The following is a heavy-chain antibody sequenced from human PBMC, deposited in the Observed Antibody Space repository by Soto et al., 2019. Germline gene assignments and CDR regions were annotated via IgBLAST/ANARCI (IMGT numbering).Heavy chain of an antibody. CDR3: ARDQVAAAGASYYYYGMDV. Sequence: GSLRLSCAASGFTVSSNYMSWVRQAPGKGLEWVSVIYSGGSTYYADSVKGRFTISRDNSKNTLYLQMNSLRAEDTAVYYRARDQVAAAGASYYYYGMDVWGQGTTVTVSS. CDR1: GFTVSSNY. D-gene: IGHD6-13*01. CDR2: IYSGGST. V-gene: IGHV3-53*01. J-gene: IGHJ6*02.